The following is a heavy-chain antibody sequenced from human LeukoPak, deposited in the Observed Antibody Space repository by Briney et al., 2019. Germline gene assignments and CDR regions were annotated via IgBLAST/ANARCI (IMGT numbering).Heavy chain of an antibody. D-gene: IGHD6-25*01. CDR1: GGSISSYY. CDR2: IYYSGST. J-gene: IGHJ4*02. Sequence: PSETLSLTCTVSGGSISSYYWSWIRQPPGKGLEWIGYIYYSGSTNYNPSLKSRVTISVDTSKKQFSPKLSSVTAADTAVYYCARVAAADSLDNWGQGTLVTVSS. V-gene: IGHV4-59*12. CDR3: ARVAAADSLDN.